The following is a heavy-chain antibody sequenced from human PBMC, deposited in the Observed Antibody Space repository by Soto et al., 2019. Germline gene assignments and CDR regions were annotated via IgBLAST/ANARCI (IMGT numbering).Heavy chain of an antibody. Sequence: GGSLRLSCAASGFTFSSYAMHWVRQAPGKGLEYVSAISSNGGSTYYADSVRGRFTISRDNSKNTLYLQMGSLRAEDMAVYYCARDRSDYGMDVWGQGTTVTVSS. CDR1: GFTFSSYA. V-gene: IGHV3-64*02. CDR2: ISSNGGST. CDR3: ARDRSDYGMDV. J-gene: IGHJ6*02.